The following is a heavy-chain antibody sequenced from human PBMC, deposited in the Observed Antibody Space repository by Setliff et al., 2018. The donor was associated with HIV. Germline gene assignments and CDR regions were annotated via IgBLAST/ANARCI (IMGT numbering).Heavy chain of an antibody. V-gene: IGHV3-30*02. CDR1: GFTFSRYG. D-gene: IGHD3-3*01. Sequence: PGGSLRLSCAASGFTFSRYGMHWVRQAPGKGLEWVAVIGYDGSNKYYGDSVKGRFTISRDNSKNTLYLQMTSLRAEDTAVYYCAKEISLRFLEWFPQPVDYWGQGTLVTVSS. CDR2: IGYDGSNK. J-gene: IGHJ4*02. CDR3: AKEISLRFLEWFPQPVDY.